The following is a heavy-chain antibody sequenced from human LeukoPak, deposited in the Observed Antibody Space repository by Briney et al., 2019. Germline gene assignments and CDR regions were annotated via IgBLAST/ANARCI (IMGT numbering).Heavy chain of an antibody. J-gene: IGHJ5*02. V-gene: IGHV4-39*07. Sequence: SETLSLTCTVSGGSISSSSYYWGWIRQPPGKGLEWIGSIYYSGSTYYNPSLKSRVTISVDTSKNQFSLKLSSVTAADTAVYYCAHGPRFDPWGQGTLVTVSS. CDR2: IYYSGST. CDR3: AHGPRFDP. CDR1: GGSISSSSYY.